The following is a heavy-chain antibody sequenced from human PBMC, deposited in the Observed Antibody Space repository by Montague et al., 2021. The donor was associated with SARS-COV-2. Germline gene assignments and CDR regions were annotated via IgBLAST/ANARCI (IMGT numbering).Heavy chain of an antibody. CDR3: ARHGLAGITIFGVVTPRGGFDI. J-gene: IGHJ3*02. Sequence: ETLSLTCAVYGGSFSGYSWSWIRQPPGKGLEWIGQIYHSGSTNYNPSLKSRVTISVDTSKNQFSLKLSSVTAADTAVYYCARHGLAGITIFGVVTPRGGFDIWGQGTMVTVSS. CDR2: IYHSGST. CDR1: GGSFSGYS. V-gene: IGHV4-34*01. D-gene: IGHD3-3*01.